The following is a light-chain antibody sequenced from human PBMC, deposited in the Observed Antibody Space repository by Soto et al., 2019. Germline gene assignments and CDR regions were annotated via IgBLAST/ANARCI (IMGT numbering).Light chain of an antibody. V-gene: IGLV2-8*01. J-gene: IGLJ2*01. CDR1: SSDIGDYDF. Sequence: QSALTQPPSASGSPGQSVTISCTGTSSDIGDYDFVSWYQHHPGEAPKLIIFDVNKRPSGVPDRFSGSKSGNTASLTVSGLQPEDEAHYYCSSYAGSRDVIFGRGTKLTVL. CDR3: SSYAGSRDVI. CDR2: DVN.